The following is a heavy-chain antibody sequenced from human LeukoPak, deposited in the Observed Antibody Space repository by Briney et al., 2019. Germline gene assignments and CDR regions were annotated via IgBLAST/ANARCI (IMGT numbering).Heavy chain of an antibody. CDR1: GFTFSSYA. CDR3: AKEESGRGDFWSGYPHDAFDI. D-gene: IGHD3-3*01. V-gene: IGHV3-23*01. CDR2: ISGSGGST. Sequence: PGGSPRLSCAASGFTFSSYAMSWVRQAPGKGLEWVSTISGSGGSTYYADSVKGRFTISRDNSKNTLYLQMNSLRAEDTAVYYCAKEESGRGDFWSGYPHDAFDIWGQGTMVTVSS. J-gene: IGHJ3*02.